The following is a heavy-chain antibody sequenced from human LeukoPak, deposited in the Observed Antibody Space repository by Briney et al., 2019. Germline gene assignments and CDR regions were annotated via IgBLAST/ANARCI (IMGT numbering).Heavy chain of an antibody. V-gene: IGHV3-23*01. J-gene: IGHJ4*02. CDR2: ISDNGGSR. Sequence: GGALRLSCAASGFTYSTYVMSWVRQAPGKRLEWVSGISDNGGSRFYADSVKGRFTISRDYSKNTLYLQMNSLRAEDTAIYYCAKGWWLAYYFDYWGQGTLVTVSS. CDR3: AKGWWLAYYFDY. CDR1: GFTYSTYV. D-gene: IGHD2-15*01.